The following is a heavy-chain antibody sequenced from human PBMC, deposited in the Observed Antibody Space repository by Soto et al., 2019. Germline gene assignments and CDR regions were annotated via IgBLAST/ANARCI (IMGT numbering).Heavy chain of an antibody. Sequence: QVQLVQSGAEVKKPGASVKVSCKASGYTFTSYGISWVRQAPGQGLEWVGGIRAYNGNTNYAQKLQGRVTMTTDTSASTADMDLRSLGSDDTAVYYCARDLPTMDVWGQGTTVTVSS. V-gene: IGHV1-18*01. CDR3: ARDLPTMDV. CDR1: GYTFTSYG. CDR2: IRAYNGNT. J-gene: IGHJ6*02.